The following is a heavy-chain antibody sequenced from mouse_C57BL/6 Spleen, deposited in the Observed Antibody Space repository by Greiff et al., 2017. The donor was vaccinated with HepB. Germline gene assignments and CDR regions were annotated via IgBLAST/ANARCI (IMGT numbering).Heavy chain of an antibody. CDR2: IDPSDSYT. Sequence: QVQLQQPGAELVRPGTSVKLSCKASGYTFTSYWMHWVRQRPGQGLEWIGVIDPSDSYTNYNQKFKGKATLTVDTSSSTAYMQLSSLTAEDSAVYYCARDYDYDVGYAMDYWGQGTSVTVSS. J-gene: IGHJ4*01. V-gene: IGHV1-59*01. D-gene: IGHD2-4*01. CDR1: GYTFTSYW. CDR3: ARDYDYDVGYAMDY.